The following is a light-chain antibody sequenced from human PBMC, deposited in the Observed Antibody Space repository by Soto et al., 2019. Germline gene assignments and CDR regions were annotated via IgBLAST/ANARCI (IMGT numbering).Light chain of an antibody. CDR3: KQYYSYPPKT. CDR2: AAS. J-gene: IGKJ1*01. Sequence: AIRMTQSPSSFSASTGDRVTITCRASQGISRYLAWYQQKPGKAPKLLIYAASTLQSGVPSRFSGSGSVTDFTLTISCLQSEDFATYYCKQYYSYPPKTFGQGTKVEIK. V-gene: IGKV1-8*01. CDR1: QGISRY.